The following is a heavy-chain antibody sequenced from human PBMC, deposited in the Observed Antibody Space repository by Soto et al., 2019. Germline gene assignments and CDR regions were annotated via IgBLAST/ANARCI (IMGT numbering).Heavy chain of an antibody. Sequence: GSPVKVSCKASGSTFTNYYMHCVRQAPGQGLEWMGIINPSGGSTSYAQKFQGRVTMTRDTSTSTVYMELSSLRSEDTAVYYCARDVYYDILTGSNWFDPWGQGTLVTVSS. D-gene: IGHD3-9*01. V-gene: IGHV1-46*01. CDR2: INPSGGST. CDR3: ARDVYYDILTGSNWFDP. J-gene: IGHJ5*02. CDR1: GSTFTNYY.